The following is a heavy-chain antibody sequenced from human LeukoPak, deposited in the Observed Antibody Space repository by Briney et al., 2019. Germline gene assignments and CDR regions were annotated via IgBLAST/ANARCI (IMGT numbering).Heavy chain of an antibody. CDR1: GFTVSSNY. CDR2: IYSGGST. D-gene: IGHD5-12*01. CDR3: AKVPGYSGYAATDY. Sequence: GGSLRLSCAASGFTVSSNYMSWVRQAPGKGLEWVSVIYSGGSTYYADSVKGRFTISRDNSKNTLYLQMNSLRAEDTAVYYCAKVPGYSGYAATDYWGQGTLVTVSS. J-gene: IGHJ4*02. V-gene: IGHV3-53*01.